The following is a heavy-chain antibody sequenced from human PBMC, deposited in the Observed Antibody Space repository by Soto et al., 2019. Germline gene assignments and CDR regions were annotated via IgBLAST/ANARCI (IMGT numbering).Heavy chain of an antibody. CDR2: INHSGST. CDR1: GGSFSGYY. D-gene: IGHD1-26*01. Sequence: SETLSLTCAVYGGSFSGYYWSWIRQPPGKGLEWIGEINHSGSTNYNPSLKSRVTISVDTSKNQFSLKLSSVTAADTAVHYCARGLVSSRWYFDYWGQGTLVTVSS. CDR3: ARGLVSSRWYFDY. J-gene: IGHJ4*02. V-gene: IGHV4-34*01.